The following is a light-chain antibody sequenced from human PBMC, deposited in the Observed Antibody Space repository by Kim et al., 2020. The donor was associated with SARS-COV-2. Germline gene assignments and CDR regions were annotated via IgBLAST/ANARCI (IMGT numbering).Light chain of an antibody. Sequence: DIQMTQSPSTLSAFVGDRVTMTCRASQGVDGWLAWYQQKPGKAPRLLIYQAYKLASGVPSRFSGSGSGTDFTLTVSNLQSDDSAVYYCKQYETYWTFGPGTKVDIK. CDR1: QGVDGW. CDR3: KQYETYWT. V-gene: IGKV1-5*03. J-gene: IGKJ1*01. CDR2: QAY.